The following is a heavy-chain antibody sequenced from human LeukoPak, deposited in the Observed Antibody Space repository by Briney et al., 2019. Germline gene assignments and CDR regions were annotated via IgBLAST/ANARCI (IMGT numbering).Heavy chain of an antibody. V-gene: IGHV4-39*07. J-gene: IGHJ4*02. Sequence: SETLSLTCTVSGGSISSSSYYWGWIRQPPGKGLEWIGSIYYSGSTYYNPSLKSRVTISVDTSKNQFSLKLSSVTAADTAVYYCARASSGWYYFDYWGQGTLVTVSS. CDR3: ARASSGWYYFDY. D-gene: IGHD6-19*01. CDR1: GGSISSSSYY. CDR2: IYYSGST.